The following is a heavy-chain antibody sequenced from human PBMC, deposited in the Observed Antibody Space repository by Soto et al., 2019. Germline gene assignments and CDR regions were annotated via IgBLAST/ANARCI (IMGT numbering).Heavy chain of an antibody. CDR1: GFTFSDYY. CDR3: ARDLDHYDFWSGYYRGACDY. V-gene: IGHV3-11*06. J-gene: IGHJ4*02. Sequence: QVQLVESGGGLVKPGGSLRLSCAASGFTFSDYYMSWIRQAPGKGLEWVSYISSSSSYTNYADSVKGRFTISRDNAKNSLYLQINSQRAEDTAVYYCARDLDHYDFWSGYYRGACDYWGQGTLVTVSS. D-gene: IGHD3-3*01. CDR2: ISSSSSYT.